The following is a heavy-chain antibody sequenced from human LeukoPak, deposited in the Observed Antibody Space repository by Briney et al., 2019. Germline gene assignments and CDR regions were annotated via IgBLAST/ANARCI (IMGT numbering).Heavy chain of an antibody. J-gene: IGHJ4*02. CDR1: GGAFSGYY. Sequence: SETLSLTCDVHGGAFSGYYWSWVRQPPGKGLEWIGEINHSGSTNYNPSLKSRVTISVDTSKNQFSLKLSSVTAADTAVYYCARVRIGRFGYWGQGTLVTVSS. CDR3: ARVRIGRFGY. D-gene: IGHD2-15*01. V-gene: IGHV4-34*01. CDR2: INHSGST.